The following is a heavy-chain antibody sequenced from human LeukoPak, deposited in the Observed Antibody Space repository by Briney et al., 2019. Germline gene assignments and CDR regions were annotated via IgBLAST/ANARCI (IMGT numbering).Heavy chain of an antibody. V-gene: IGHV3-7*01. J-gene: IGHJ3*02. D-gene: IGHD3-16*01. CDR2: IKQDGSEK. CDR1: GFTFSSYW. Sequence: PGGSLRLSCAASGFTFSSYWMSWVRQAPGKGLEWVANIKQDGSEKYYVDSVKGRFTISRDNAKNSLYLQMNSLRAEDTAVYYCARAGAADYDYVWGSLGAFDIWGQGTMVTVSS. CDR3: ARAGAADYDYVWGSLGAFDI.